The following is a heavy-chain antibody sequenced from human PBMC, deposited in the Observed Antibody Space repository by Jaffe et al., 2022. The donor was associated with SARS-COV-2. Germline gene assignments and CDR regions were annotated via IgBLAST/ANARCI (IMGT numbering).Heavy chain of an antibody. CDR3: AREGILQLGMDY. CDR1: GGSISSSSYY. J-gene: IGHJ4*02. V-gene: IGHV4-39*02. Sequence: QLQLQESGPGLVKPSETLSLTCTVSGGSISSSSYYWGWIRQPPGKGLEWIGSIYYSGSTYYNPSLKSRVTISVDTSKNQFSLKLSSVTAADTAVYYCAREGILQLGMDYWGQGTLVTVSS. CDR2: IYYSGST. D-gene: IGHD5-18*01.